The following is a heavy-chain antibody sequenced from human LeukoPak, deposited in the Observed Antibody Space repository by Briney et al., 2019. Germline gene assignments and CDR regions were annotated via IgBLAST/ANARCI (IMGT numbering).Heavy chain of an antibody. CDR1: GGSISSSSYY. V-gene: IGHV4-39*01. CDR3: HTITVTFAFDI. CDR2: IYYSGST. Sequence: PSETLSLTCTVSGGSISSSSYYWDWIRQPPGKGLEWIGSIYYSGSTYYNPSLKSRVTISVDTSKNQFSLKLSSVTAADTAVYYCHTITVTFAFDIWGQGTMVTVSS. D-gene: IGHD4-17*01. J-gene: IGHJ3*02.